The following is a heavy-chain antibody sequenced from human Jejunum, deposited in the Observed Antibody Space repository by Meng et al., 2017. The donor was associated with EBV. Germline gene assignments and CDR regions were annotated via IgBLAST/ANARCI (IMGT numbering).Heavy chain of an antibody. Sequence: QAQAPQSCPGLVTRSEPLSRTWAIAGDSVVSYGASWNWFRQSPSRGLEWLGRTFYRSRWFYDYAPSVKSRITINSDTSKNQFSLHLDSVTPEDTAVYYCARDGPQSLSSFDYWGQGTLVTVSS. J-gene: IGHJ4*02. V-gene: IGHV6-1*02. CDR1: GDSVVSYGAS. CDR2: TFYRSRWFY. D-gene: IGHD6-6*01. CDR3: ARDGPQSLSSFDY.